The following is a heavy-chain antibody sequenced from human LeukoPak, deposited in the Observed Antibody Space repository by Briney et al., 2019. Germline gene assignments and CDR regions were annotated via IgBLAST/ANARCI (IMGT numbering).Heavy chain of an antibody. V-gene: IGHV3-23*01. CDR2: ITGSDDIT. D-gene: IGHD3-9*01. CDR3: AKWGDYDILTGYYDSDY. J-gene: IGHJ4*02. CDR1: GFIFSNYA. Sequence: GGSLRLSCAASGFIFSNYAMSWVRQAPGKGLEGVSAITGSDDITYYADSVKGRFTISRDNSKHTLYLQVNSLRAEDTAIYYCAKWGDYDILTGYYDSDYWGQGTLVTVSS.